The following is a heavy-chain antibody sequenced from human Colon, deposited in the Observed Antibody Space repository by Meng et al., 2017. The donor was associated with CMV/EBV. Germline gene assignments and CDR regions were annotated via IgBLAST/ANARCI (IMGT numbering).Heavy chain of an antibody. CDR2: IYYSGST. CDR1: GGSISSGDYY. D-gene: IGHD1-1*01. CDR3: ASAPLEPHYYYGLDV. J-gene: IGHJ6*02. V-gene: IGHV4-30-4*08. Sequence: LRLSCTVSGGSISSGDYYWSWIRQPPGKGLEWIGYIYYSGSTYYNPSLKSRVTISVDTSNNQFSLNLNSVTAADTAVYYCASAPLEPHYYYGLDVWGQGTTVTVSS.